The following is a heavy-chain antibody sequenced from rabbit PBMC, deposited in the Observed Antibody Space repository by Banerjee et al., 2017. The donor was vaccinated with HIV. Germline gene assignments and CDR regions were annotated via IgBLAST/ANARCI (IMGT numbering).Heavy chain of an antibody. D-gene: IGHD8-1*01. CDR2: VNIGNSKT. CDR1: GFDFSSNA. V-gene: IGHV1S40*01. CDR3: ARDGVAGNIYWPDWLDL. Sequence: QSLEESGGDLVKPGASLTLTCTASGFDFSSNAIYWVRQAPGKGLEWIGCVNIGNSKTWYATWVNGRFTISKISSTTVTLQMTSLTVADTATYFCARDGVAGNIYWPDWLDLWGPGTLVTVS. J-gene: IGHJ5*01.